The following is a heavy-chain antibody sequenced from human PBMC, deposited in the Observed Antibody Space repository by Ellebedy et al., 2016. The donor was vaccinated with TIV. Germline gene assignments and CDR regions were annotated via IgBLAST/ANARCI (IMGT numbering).Heavy chain of an antibody. V-gene: IGHV4-4*02. D-gene: IGHD5-12*01. CDR3: ARRDGISGYDPPTGEKD. J-gene: IGHJ4*02. CDR1: GGSITGGSW. CDR2: IYHRGST. Sequence: MPSETLSLTCAVSGGSITGGSWWLWVRQPPGKGLEWIGAIYHRGSTNYNPSLTSRVTMSVDKSKSEFSLKLNSVTAADTAVYYCARRDGISGYDPPTGEKDWGQGTLVTVSS.